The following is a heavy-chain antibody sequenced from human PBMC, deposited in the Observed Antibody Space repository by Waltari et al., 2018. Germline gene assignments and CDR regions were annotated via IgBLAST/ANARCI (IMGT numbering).Heavy chain of an antibody. CDR1: GFTFDDYA. CDR3: AKDINQQLVGNYYYGMDV. J-gene: IGHJ6*02. V-gene: IGHV3-9*01. CDR2: INWNSGSI. D-gene: IGHD6-13*01. Sequence: EVQLVESGGGLVQPGRSLRLSCAASGFTFDDYAMHWVRQAPGRGTAGVSGINWNSGSIGYADSVKGRFTISRDNAKNSLYLQMNSLRAEDTALYYCAKDINQQLVGNYYYGMDVWGQGTTVTVSS.